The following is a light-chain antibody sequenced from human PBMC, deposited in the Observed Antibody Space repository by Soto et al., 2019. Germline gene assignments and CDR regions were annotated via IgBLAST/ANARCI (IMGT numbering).Light chain of an antibody. V-gene: IGKV2-24*01. CDR1: QGLVHSDGNTY. CDR2: RIS. J-gene: IGKJ4*01. CDR3: MQATHFPLT. Sequence: VMTQTPLSSPVTLGQPASISCRSSQGLVHSDGNTYLTWFQQRPGQPPRLLIYRISSRFSGVPDRFSGSGAGTDFTLKISRVEAEDGGVYYCMQATHFPLTFGGGTKVEIK.